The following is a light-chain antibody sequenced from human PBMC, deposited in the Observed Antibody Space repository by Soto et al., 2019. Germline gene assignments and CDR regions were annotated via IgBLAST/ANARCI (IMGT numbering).Light chain of an antibody. J-gene: IGLJ3*02. CDR3: SSYTSSTTRV. CDR1: SSDVGGYNY. Sequence: QSVLTQPASVSGSPGQSITISCTGTSSDVGGYNYVSWYQQHPGKAPKVMIYEVTNRPSGASNRFSGSKSGNTASLTISGLQAEDEADYYCSSYTSSTTRVFGGGTKVTVL. CDR2: EVT. V-gene: IGLV2-14*01.